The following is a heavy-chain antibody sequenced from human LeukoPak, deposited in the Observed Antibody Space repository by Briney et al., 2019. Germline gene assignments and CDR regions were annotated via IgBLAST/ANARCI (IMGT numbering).Heavy chain of an antibody. V-gene: IGHV3-33*01. D-gene: IGHD2/OR15-2a*01. J-gene: IGHJ4*02. CDR1: GFTFSSYG. CDR3: ARDEDTSALSEY. CDR2: IWYDGSNK. Sequence: GGSLRLSCAASGFTFSSYGMHWVRQAPGKGLEWVAVIWYDGSNKYYADSVKGRFTISRDNSKNTLYLHMDSLRAEDTAVYYCARDEDTSALSEYWGQGTLVTVSS.